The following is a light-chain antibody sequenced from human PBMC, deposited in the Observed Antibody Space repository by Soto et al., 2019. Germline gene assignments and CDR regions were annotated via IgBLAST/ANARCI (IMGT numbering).Light chain of an antibody. J-gene: IGKJ5*01. CDR2: GAS. V-gene: IGKV3-15*01. Sequence: IVMTQSPATLAVSPGERATLSCRASQSVSSNLAWYQQRPGQAPRLLIYGASTMATGIPARFSGSGSGTEFTLTISSLQYEDFAVYYCQQYSNWPPITFGQGTRLEIK. CDR1: QSVSSN. CDR3: QQYSNWPPIT.